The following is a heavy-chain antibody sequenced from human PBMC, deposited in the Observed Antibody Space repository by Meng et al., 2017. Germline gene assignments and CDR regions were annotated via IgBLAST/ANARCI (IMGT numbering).Heavy chain of an antibody. CDR3: ARSTSSSPQNYWYFDL. CDR1: GFTFSSYG. CDR2: IWYDGSNK. V-gene: IGHV3-33*01. D-gene: IGHD6-6*01. J-gene: IGHJ2*01. Sequence: VDVVESGGGVVPPGRSLSFSCAASGFTFSSYGMHWVRQAPGKGLEWVAVIWYDGSNKYYADSVKGRFTISRDNSKNTLYLQMNSLRAEDTAVYYCARSTSSSPQNYWYFDLWGRGTLVTVSS.